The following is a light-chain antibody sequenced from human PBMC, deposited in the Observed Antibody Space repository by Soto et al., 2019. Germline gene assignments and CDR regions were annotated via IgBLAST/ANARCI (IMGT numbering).Light chain of an antibody. V-gene: IGKV3D-20*02. CDR3: QHRHMWPIT. J-gene: IGKJ5*01. CDR2: DAY. CDR1: QSVSSNY. Sequence: ILFPESSVSLSLSPGGRATLSRRASQSVSSNYLAWYQQKPGQAPRLLIYDAYNRATGIPPRFSGSGSGTDFTLTISSLEPEDSALYYCQHRHMWPITSGQGARLEIK.